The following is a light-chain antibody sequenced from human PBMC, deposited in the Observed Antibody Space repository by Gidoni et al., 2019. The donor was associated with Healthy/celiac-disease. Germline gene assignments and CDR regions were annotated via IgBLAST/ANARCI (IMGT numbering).Light chain of an antibody. CDR3: QSYDSNLVV. J-gene: IGLJ2*01. CDR1: SGSIASNY. V-gene: IGLV6-57*03. Sequence: NFMLTQPHSVSESPGKTVTISCTRSSGSIASNYVQWYQQRPGSAPTTVIYEDNQRPSGVPDRFSGSIDSSFNSASLTISGLKTEDEADYYCQSYDSNLVVFGGGTKLTVL. CDR2: EDN.